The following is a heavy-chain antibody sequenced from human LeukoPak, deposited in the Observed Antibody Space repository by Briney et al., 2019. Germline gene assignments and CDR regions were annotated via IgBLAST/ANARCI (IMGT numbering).Heavy chain of an antibody. J-gene: IGHJ4*02. Sequence: ASVKVSCKASGGTFSSYAISWVRQAPGQGLEWMGGIIPIFGTANYAQKFQGRVTITADESTSKAYMELSSLRSEDTAVYYCASRRSGWYGYFDYWGQGTLVTVSS. D-gene: IGHD6-19*01. CDR2: IIPIFGTA. CDR1: GGTFSSYA. V-gene: IGHV1-69*13. CDR3: ASRRSGWYGYFDY.